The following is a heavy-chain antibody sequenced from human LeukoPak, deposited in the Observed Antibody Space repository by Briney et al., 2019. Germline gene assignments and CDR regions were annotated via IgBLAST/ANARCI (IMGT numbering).Heavy chain of an antibody. CDR2: IYYSGST. J-gene: IGHJ4*02. CDR1: GGSFSSYY. V-gene: IGHV4-59*01. CDR3: AREPYYYDSSGYFDY. D-gene: IGHD3-22*01. Sequence: SETLSLTCAVYGGSFSSYYWSWIRQPPGKGLEWFGYIYYSGSTNYNPSLKSRVTISVDTSKNQFSLKLSSVTAADTAVYYCAREPYYYDSSGYFDYWGQGTLVTVSS.